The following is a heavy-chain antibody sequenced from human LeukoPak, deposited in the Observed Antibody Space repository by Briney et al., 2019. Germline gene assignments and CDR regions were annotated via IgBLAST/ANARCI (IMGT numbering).Heavy chain of an antibody. CDR1: GYSISSGYY. D-gene: IGHD3-9*01. V-gene: IGHV4-38-2*02. CDR2: INHSGST. J-gene: IGHJ3*02. CDR3: ARELLRYFDWLSGGPNDAFDI. Sequence: PSETLSLTCAVSGYSISSGYYWGWIRPPPGKGLEWIGSINHSGSTYYNPSLKSRVTISVDTSKNQFSLKLSSVTAADTAVYYCARELLRYFDWLSGGPNDAFDIWGQGTMVTVSS.